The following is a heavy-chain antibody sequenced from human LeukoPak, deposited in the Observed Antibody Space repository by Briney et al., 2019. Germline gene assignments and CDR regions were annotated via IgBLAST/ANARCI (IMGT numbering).Heavy chain of an antibody. D-gene: IGHD6-13*01. V-gene: IGHV1-46*01. Sequence: WVSVKVSFKASGYTFTSHYIHWVRQAPGQGLEWMGMINPSGGTTIYAQKFQGRVTMTRDMSTSTVYMELSSLRSEDTAVYYCAREFMGQQRASGNDYWGQGTLVTVSS. CDR2: INPSGGTT. CDR3: AREFMGQQRASGNDY. CDR1: GYTFTSHY. J-gene: IGHJ4*02.